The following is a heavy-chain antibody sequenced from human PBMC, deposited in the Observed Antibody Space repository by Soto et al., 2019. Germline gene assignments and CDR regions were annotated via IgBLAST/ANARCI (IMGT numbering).Heavy chain of an antibody. J-gene: IGHJ3*01. CDR2: TYYRSKWFH. CDR3: ARGNALDV. CDR1: GDSVSSDITS. D-gene: IGHD3-10*01. Sequence: QGPLQQSGPGLVKPSQTLSLTCAISGDSVSSDITSWNWIRQSPSRGLEWLGRTYYRSKWFHDYAASVKSRITINSETSKNQSSLELNSMTPEDTAVYYCARGNALDVWGQGTVVTVSS. V-gene: IGHV6-1*01.